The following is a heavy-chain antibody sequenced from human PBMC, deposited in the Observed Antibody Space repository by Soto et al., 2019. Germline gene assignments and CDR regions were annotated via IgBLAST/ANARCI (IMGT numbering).Heavy chain of an antibody. D-gene: IGHD5-18*01. V-gene: IGHV1-69*12. CDR2: IIPIFGTA. CDR1: GGTFSSYA. J-gene: IGHJ4*02. Sequence: QVQLVQSGAEVKKPGSSVKVSCKASGGTFSSYAISWVRQAPGQGLEWMGGIIPIFGTANYAQKFQGRVTITADECTSTAYMELSSLRSEDTAVYYCARDCWGTAMDPIDYWGQGTLVTVSS. CDR3: ARDCWGTAMDPIDY.